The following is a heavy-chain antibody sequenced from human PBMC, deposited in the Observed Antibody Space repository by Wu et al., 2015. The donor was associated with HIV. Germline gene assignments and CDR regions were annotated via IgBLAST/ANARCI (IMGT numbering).Heavy chain of an antibody. CDR2: INHSGIT. V-gene: IGHV4-34*01. D-gene: IGHD3-16*02. Sequence: QVQLQQWGAGLLKPSETLSLTCGVFGGSFSAYYWSWIRQPPGRGLEWIGEINHSGITTYNPSLKSRVTISLDRSKNQFSLKLTSVTAADTAMYYCARAYFDSAWGSYRYFVFDYWGQGTLVTVSS. J-gene: IGHJ4*02. CDR3: ARAYFDSAWGSYRYFVFDY. CDR1: GGSFSAYY.